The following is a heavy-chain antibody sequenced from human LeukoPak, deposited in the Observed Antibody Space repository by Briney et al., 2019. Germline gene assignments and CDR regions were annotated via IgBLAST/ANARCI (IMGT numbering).Heavy chain of an antibody. D-gene: IGHD6-13*01. CDR2: ISYDGSNK. CDR3: ARDIEPGIGGY. Sequence: TGGSLRLSCAASGFTFSSCGVHWARQAPGKGLEWVAVISYDGSNKYYADSVKGRFTISRDNSKNTLYLQMNSLRAEDTAVYYCARDIEPGIGGYWGQGALVTVSS. CDR1: GFTFSSCG. J-gene: IGHJ4*02. V-gene: IGHV3-30*19.